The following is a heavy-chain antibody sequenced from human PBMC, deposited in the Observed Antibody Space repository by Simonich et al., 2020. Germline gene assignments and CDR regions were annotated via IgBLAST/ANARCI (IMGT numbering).Heavy chain of an antibody. Sequence: EVQLVESGGGLVQPGGSLRLSCAASGFTFSSYDMHWVRQATGKGLEWVSDIGTAGDTYYPGSVKGRFTISRENAKNSLYLQMNSLRAGDTAVYYCARGGYSGSYNWFDPWGQGTLVTVSS. CDR2: IGTAGDT. J-gene: IGHJ5*02. D-gene: IGHD1-26*01. V-gene: IGHV3-13*01. CDR1: GFTFSSYD. CDR3: ARGGYSGSYNWFDP.